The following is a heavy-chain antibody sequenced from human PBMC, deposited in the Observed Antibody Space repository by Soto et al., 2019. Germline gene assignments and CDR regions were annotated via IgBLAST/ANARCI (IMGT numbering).Heavy chain of an antibody. CDR1: GFTFSSYA. CDR2: ISGSGGST. CDR3: AKSAAGITKTIKVTYFDY. J-gene: IGHJ4*02. V-gene: IGHV3-23*01. D-gene: IGHD6-13*01. Sequence: GGSLRLSCAASGFTFSSYAMSWVRQAPGKGLEWVSAISGSGGSTYYADSVKGRFTISRDNSKNTLYLQMNSLRAEDTAVYYCAKSAAGITKTIKVTYFDYWGQGTLVTVSS.